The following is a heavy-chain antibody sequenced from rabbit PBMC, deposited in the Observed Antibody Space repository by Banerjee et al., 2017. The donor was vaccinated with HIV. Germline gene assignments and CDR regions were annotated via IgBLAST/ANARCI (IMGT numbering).Heavy chain of an antibody. CDR2: IYTGSSGST. V-gene: IGHV1S40*01. CDR1: GFSFSSSYY. D-gene: IGHD4-2*01. J-gene: IGHJ4*01. CDR3: ARTGSTVDDYNL. Sequence: QSLEESGGDLVKPGASLTLTCTASGFSFSSSYYMCWVRQAPGKGLEWIGCIYTGSSGSTYYASWAKGRFTISKTSSTTVTLQMTSLTAADTATYFCARTGSTVDDYNLWGQGTLVTVS.